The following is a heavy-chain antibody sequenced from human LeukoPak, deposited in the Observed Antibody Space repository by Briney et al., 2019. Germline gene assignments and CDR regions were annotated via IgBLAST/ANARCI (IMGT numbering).Heavy chain of an antibody. Sequence: GASVKVSCMASGYTFTGYGIIWVRPAPGQGLAWMGWISPYNGNTNYAQKFQGRVTMTTDTSTTTTYMELRSLRADDTAVYYRARDLDSGGTTFRALNYWGQGTLVTVSS. V-gene: IGHV1-18*04. CDR1: GYTFTGYG. CDR2: ISPYNGNT. D-gene: IGHD1-14*01. J-gene: IGHJ4*02. CDR3: ARDLDSGGTTFRALNY.